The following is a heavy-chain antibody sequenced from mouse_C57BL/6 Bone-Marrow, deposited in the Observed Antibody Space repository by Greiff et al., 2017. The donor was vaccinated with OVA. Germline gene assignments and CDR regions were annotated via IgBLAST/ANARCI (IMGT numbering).Heavy chain of an antibody. V-gene: IGHV1-74*01. CDR2: IHPSDSDT. D-gene: IGHD1-1*01. CDR1: GYTFTSYW. J-gene: IGHJ1*03. CDR3: TTVVAPPYFDV. Sequence: QVQLKQPGAELVKPGASVKVSCKASGYTFTSYWMHWVKQRPGQGLEWIGRIHPSDSDTNYNQKFKGKATLTVDKSSSTAYMQLSSLTSEDSAVYYCTTVVAPPYFDVWGTGTTVTVSS.